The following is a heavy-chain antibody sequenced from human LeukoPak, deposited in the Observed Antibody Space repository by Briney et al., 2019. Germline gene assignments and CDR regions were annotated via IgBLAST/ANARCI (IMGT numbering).Heavy chain of an antibody. CDR2: IIGYGGST. Sequence: GGSLRLSCAASGFIFDDHAMHWVRHAPGQGLEWVSLIIGYGGSTYYADSVKGRFTISRDNSKNSLYLQMNSLRTEDTAFYYCGKDYGSGSYYFYALDVWGQGTTVTVSS. J-gene: IGHJ6*02. D-gene: IGHD3-10*01. V-gene: IGHV3-43*02. CDR3: GKDYGSGSYYFYALDV. CDR1: GFIFDDHA.